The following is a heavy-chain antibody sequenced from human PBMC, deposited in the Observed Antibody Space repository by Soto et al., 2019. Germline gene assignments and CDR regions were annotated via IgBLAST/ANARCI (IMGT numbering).Heavy chain of an antibody. V-gene: IGHV1-69*12. D-gene: IGHD3-3*02. CDR1: GGTFSTSA. Sequence: QVQLMQSGAEVKKPGSSVKVSCKASGGTFSTSAISWVRQAPGEGLEWVGGLMPVFATPDYAQKIQGRVTISAAASTTTAYLELTSLPTDDPAVYSCARDKDRQQLGGNYYYILDVWGQGTAITVSS. CDR3: ARDKDRQQLGGNYYYILDV. CDR2: LMPVFATP. J-gene: IGHJ6*02.